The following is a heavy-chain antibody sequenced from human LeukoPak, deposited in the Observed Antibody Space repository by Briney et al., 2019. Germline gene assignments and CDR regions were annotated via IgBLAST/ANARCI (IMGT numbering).Heavy chain of an antibody. CDR2: INPSSSTT. V-gene: IGHV1-46*01. Sequence: ASLTVSCKASGYTFTSYYIHWVRQAPGQGLEWMGIINPSSSTTNYAQKFQGRVTMTRDTSTSTVYMELSSLRSEDTAVYYCARDRYSGSYYFDYWGQGTLVTVSS. CDR3: ARDRYSGSYYFDY. J-gene: IGHJ4*02. CDR1: GYTFTSYY. D-gene: IGHD1-26*01.